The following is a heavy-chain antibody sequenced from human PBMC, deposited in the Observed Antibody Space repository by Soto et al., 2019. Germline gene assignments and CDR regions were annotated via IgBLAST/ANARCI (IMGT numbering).Heavy chain of an antibody. CDR2: ISYDGSNK. CDR3: AREKGVGLDYYSGMDV. V-gene: IGHV3-30-3*01. CDR1: GFTFSSYA. Sequence: GGSLRLSCAASGFTFSSYAMHWVRQAPGKGLEWVAVISYDGSNKYYADSVKGRFTISRDNSKNTLYLQMNSLRAEDTAVYYCAREKGVGLDYYSGMDVWGQGTTVTVSS. J-gene: IGHJ6*02. D-gene: IGHD1-26*01.